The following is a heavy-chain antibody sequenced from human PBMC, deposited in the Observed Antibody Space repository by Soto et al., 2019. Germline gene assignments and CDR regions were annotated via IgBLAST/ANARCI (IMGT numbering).Heavy chain of an antibody. J-gene: IGHJ3*02. Sequence: SETLSLTCTVSGGSISSYYWSWIRQPPGKGLEWIGYIYYSGSTNYNPSLKSRVTISVDTSKNQFSLKLSSVTAADTAVYYCARRVVVAATRRAFDIWGQGTMVTV. CDR1: GGSISSYY. CDR3: ARRVVVAATRRAFDI. CDR2: IYYSGST. V-gene: IGHV4-59*01. D-gene: IGHD2-15*01.